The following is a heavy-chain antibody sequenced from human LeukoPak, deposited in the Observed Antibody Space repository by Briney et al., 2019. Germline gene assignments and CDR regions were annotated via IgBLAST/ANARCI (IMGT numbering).Heavy chain of an antibody. J-gene: IGHJ4*02. D-gene: IGHD3-10*01. CDR3: AKDGGYGSGSYYGY. CDR2: INSDGSST. Sequence: GGSLRLSCAASGFTFSTYAMNWVRQAPGKGLVWVSRINSDGSSTSYADSVKGRFTISRDNAKNSLYLQMNSLRAEDTALYYCAKDGGYGSGSYYGYWGQGILVTVSS. CDR1: GFTFSTYA. V-gene: IGHV3-74*01.